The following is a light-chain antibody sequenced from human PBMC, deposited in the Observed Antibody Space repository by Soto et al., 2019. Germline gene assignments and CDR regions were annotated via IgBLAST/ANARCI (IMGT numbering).Light chain of an antibody. J-gene: IGKJ4*01. V-gene: IGKV3-11*01. CDR3: QQRSNWLT. CDR2: DAS. CDR1: QSVSSY. Sequence: EIVLTQSPATLSLSPGERATLSCRASQSVSSYLAWYQQKPGQDPRLLIYDASNRATGIPDRFSGSGSGTDFTHTISSLEPEDFAVYYCQQRSNWLTFGGGTKVESK.